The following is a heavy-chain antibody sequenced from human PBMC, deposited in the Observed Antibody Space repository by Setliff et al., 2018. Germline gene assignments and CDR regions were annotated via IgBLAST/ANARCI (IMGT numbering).Heavy chain of an antibody. CDR1: GGTFSSYA. V-gene: IGHV1-69*10. Sequence: SVKVSSKASGGTFSSYAISWGRQPPGQGHEWMGGIIPIFGIANYAQKFQGRVTITADISTSTAYMELRSLRSEDTAVYYCARGYYGSGSYLGAFDIWGQGTMVTVSS. D-gene: IGHD3-10*01. CDR3: ARGYYGSGSYLGAFDI. J-gene: IGHJ3*02. CDR2: IIPIFGIA.